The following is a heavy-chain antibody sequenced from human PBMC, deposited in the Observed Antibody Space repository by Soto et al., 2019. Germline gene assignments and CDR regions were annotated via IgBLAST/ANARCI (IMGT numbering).Heavy chain of an antibody. D-gene: IGHD5-18*01. J-gene: IGHJ4*02. CDR3: ARSGYSYGPNPLLY. CDR1: GGSISSGGYY. Sequence: SETLPLTCTVSGGSISSGGYYWSWIRKHPGKGLEWIGYIYYSGSTYYNPSLKSRVTISVDTSKNQFSLKLSSVTAADTAVYYCARSGYSYGPNPLLYWGQGTLVTV. V-gene: IGHV4-31*03. CDR2: IYYSGST.